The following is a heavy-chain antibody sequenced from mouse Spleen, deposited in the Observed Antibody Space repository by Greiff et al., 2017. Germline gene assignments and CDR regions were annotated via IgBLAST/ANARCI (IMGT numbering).Heavy chain of an antibody. J-gene: IGHJ3*01. V-gene: IGHV5-9-3*01. CDR2: ISSGGGNT. Sequence: EVQGVESGGGLVKLGGSLKLSCAASGFTFSSYAMSWVRQTPEKRLEWVATISSGGGNTYYPDSVKGRFTISRDNAKNTLYLQMSSLKSEDTAMYYCARRLRRDYGSFAYWGQGTLVTVSA. D-gene: IGHD1-2*01. CDR1: GFTFSSYA. CDR3: ARRLRRDYGSFAY.